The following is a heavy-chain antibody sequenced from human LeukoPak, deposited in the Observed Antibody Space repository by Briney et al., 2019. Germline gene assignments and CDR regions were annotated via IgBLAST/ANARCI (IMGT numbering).Heavy chain of an antibody. CDR3: AREFILDYYGSGKRYFDY. Sequence: SETLSLTCAVYGGSFSSYYWSWIRQPPGKGLEWIGEINHSGSTNYNPSLKSRVTISVDTSKNQFSLKLSSVTAADTAVYYCAREFILDYYGSGKRYFDYWGQGTLVTVSS. V-gene: IGHV4-34*01. CDR1: GGSFSSYY. CDR2: INHSGST. J-gene: IGHJ4*02. D-gene: IGHD3-10*01.